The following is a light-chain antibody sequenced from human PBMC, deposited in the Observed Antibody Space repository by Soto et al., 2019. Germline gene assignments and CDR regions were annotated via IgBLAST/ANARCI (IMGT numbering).Light chain of an antibody. Sequence: IVMTHSPATLSGSPGEGATLSCRAIRGVRRNLAWYQQKPGQTPRRLIYDASTRATGITARFSGSGSGTDFTLTISSLEPDDSAVYYCHQRSNWITFCEGTR. CDR2: DAS. J-gene: IGKJ5*01. CDR3: HQRSNWIT. CDR1: RGVRRN. V-gene: IGKV3D-11*01.